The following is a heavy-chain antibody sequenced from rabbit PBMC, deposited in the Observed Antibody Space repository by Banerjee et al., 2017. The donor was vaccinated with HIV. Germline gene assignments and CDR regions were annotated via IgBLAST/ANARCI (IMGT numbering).Heavy chain of an antibody. V-gene: IGHV1S45*01. Sequence: QEQLKETGGGLVQPGGSLTLSCKASGFDFSNYYMTWVRQAPGKGLEWIGYIDPVLGSTYYASWVNGRFTISKPSSTTVTLQMTSLTAADTATYFCARDLTGVTGWNFNLWGPGTLVTVS. J-gene: IGHJ4*01. CDR3: ARDLTGVTGWNFNL. CDR2: IDPVLGST. CDR1: GFDFSNYYM. D-gene: IGHD7-1*01.